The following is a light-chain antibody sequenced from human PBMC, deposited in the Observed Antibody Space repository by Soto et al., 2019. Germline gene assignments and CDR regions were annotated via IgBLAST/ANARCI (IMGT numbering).Light chain of an antibody. V-gene: IGLV4-69*01. Sequence: QSVLTQSPSASASLGASVKLTCTLSSGHSSYAIAWHQQQPEKGPRYLMKLNSDGSHNKGDGIPDRFSGSSSGAERYLTISSLQSEDEADYYCSSHTTDSTVVFGGGTKVTVL. CDR1: SGHSSYA. CDR2: LNSDGSH. J-gene: IGLJ2*01. CDR3: SSHTTDSTVV.